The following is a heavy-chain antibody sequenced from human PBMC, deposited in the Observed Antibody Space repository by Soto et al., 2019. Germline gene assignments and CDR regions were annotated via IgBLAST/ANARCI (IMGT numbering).Heavy chain of an antibody. V-gene: IGHV4-30-2*01. CDR2: IYQSGVT. D-gene: IGHD6-19*01. CDR1: GDSYSISTYS. Sequence: SETLSLTCTISGDSYSISTYSWSWIRQPPGKALEWIGFIYQSGVTSYNPSLKSRVSISLDRSNNQCSLKLRSVTAADTAVYYCAGMPYTSGLRFDPWGPGTLVTVSS. CDR3: AGMPYTSGLRFDP. J-gene: IGHJ5*02.